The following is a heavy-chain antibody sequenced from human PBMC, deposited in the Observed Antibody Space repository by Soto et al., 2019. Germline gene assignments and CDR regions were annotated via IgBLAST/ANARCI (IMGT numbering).Heavy chain of an antibody. Sequence: GGSLRLSCAASGFTVSSNYMSWVRRAPGKGLEWVSVIYSGGSTYYADSVKGRFTISRGNSKDTRYLQMNSLRAEDTAVYYCARSDCSSTSCNAPYYYYGMDVWGQGTTVTVSS. J-gene: IGHJ6*02. CDR3: ARSDCSSTSCNAPYYYYGMDV. CDR2: IYSGGST. D-gene: IGHD2-2*01. CDR1: GFTVSSNY. V-gene: IGHV3-53*01.